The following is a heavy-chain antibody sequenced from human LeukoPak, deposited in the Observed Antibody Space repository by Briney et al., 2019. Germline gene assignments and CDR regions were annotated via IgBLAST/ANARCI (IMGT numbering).Heavy chain of an antibody. CDR3: ARAGHYGEYGLDV. CDR2: VYSSGST. J-gene: IGHJ6*02. D-gene: IGHD4-17*01. Sequence: SETLSLNCTISGDTFKTYYWSWIRQPPGKGLEWIGYVYSSGSTKYDSYNPPLTSRATISVDPSENQFSLKLNSVTAADTALYYCARAGHYGEYGLDVWGQGTTVTVSS. CDR1: GDTFKTYY. V-gene: IGHV4-59*01.